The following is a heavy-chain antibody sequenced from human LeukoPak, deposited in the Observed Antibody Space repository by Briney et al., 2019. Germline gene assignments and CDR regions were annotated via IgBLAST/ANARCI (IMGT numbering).Heavy chain of an antibody. V-gene: IGHV3-30*04. Sequence: GGSLRLSCAASGFTFSYYAMHWVRQAPGKGLEWVAVISSDVNNKYYSDSVKGRFTISRNNSKNTLYLQMNSLRADDTAVYYCARDQRDLRHYVGSGRRDWFDPWGQGTLVTVSS. CDR3: ARDQRDLRHYVGSGRRDWFDP. J-gene: IGHJ5*02. CDR1: GFTFSYYA. D-gene: IGHD3-10*01. CDR2: ISSDVNNK.